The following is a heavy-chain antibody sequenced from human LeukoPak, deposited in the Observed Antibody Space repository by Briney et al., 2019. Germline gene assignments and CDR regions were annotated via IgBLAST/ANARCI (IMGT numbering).Heavy chain of an antibody. CDR3: ARGRDGSDSNPRVFFFDY. D-gene: IGHD5-24*01. CDR2: IYYTDNT. CDR1: GGSLSYYY. Sequence: SETLSLTCTVSGGSLSYYYWSWIRQPPGKGLEWIGYIYYTDNTKYNPSLNSRVTISTDRSNNQFTLKLSSVTAADTAVYYCARGRDGSDSNPRVFFFDYWGQGTLLTVSS. J-gene: IGHJ4*02. V-gene: IGHV4-59*01.